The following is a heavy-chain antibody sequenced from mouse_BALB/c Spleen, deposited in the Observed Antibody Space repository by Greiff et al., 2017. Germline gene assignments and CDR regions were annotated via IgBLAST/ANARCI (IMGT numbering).Heavy chain of an antibody. CDR2: IWRGGST. D-gene: IGHD1-1*01. Sequence: VKLMESGPSLVQPSQSLSITCTVSGFSLNSYGVHWVRQSPGKGLEWLGVIWRGGSTDYNAAFMSRLSITKDNSKSQVFFKMNSLQADDTAIYYCAKTGTTVAPHYWGQGTTLTVSS. J-gene: IGHJ2*01. CDR3: AKTGTTVAPHY. V-gene: IGHV2-5-1*01. CDR1: GFSLNSYG.